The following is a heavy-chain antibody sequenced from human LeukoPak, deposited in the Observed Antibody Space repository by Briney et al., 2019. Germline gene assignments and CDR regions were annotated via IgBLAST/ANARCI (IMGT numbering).Heavy chain of an antibody. Sequence: PSETLSLTCTVSGGSISSYYWSWIRQPPGKGLGWIGYIYYSGSTNYNPSLKSRVTISVDTSKNQFSLKLSSVTAADTSVYSCARGNYGTFDYWGQGTLVTVSS. CDR3: ARGNYGTFDY. J-gene: IGHJ4*02. CDR1: GGSISSYY. CDR2: IYYSGST. V-gene: IGHV4-59*08. D-gene: IGHD1-7*01.